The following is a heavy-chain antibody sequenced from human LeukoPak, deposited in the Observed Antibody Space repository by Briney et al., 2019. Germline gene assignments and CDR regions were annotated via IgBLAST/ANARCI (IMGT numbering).Heavy chain of an antibody. CDR2: IKQDGSER. CDR1: GFTFSNYW. V-gene: IGHV3-7*01. Sequence: GGSLRLSCAASGFTFSNYWMTWVRQAPGKGPEWVANIKQDGSERNYVDSVKGRVTIARDNTKNSLYLQMTSLRGEDTGVYYCASRAGKPGNTPWCFDYWGQGALVTVSS. D-gene: IGHD1-7*01. J-gene: IGHJ4*02. CDR3: ASRAGKPGNTPWCFDY.